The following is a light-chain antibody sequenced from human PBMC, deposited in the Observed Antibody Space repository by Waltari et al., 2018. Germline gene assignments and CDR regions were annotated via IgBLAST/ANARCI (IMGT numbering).Light chain of an antibody. CDR3: CSYAGSSTFVV. V-gene: IGLV2-23*02. Sequence: QSALTQPASVSGSPGQSITISCTGTSSASWRYNLFSWYQQHPGKAPNPMIYEVSKRPSGVSNRFSGSKSGNTASLTISGLQAEDEADYYCCSYAGSSTFVVFGGGTKLTVL. CDR1: SSASWRYNL. CDR2: EVS. J-gene: IGLJ2*01.